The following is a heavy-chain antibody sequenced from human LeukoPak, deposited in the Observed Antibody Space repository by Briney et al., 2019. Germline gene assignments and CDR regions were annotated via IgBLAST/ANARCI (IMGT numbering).Heavy chain of an antibody. Sequence: GGSLRLSCAASGFTFSSYYMSWVRQAPGKGLEWVSSISSSSTYMFYADSVRGRFTISRDNAKNSLYLQMNSLRAEDTAVYYCARDRGSGWHAFDYWGQGTLVTVSS. CDR1: GFTFSSYY. CDR3: ARDRGSGWHAFDY. D-gene: IGHD6-19*01. CDR2: ISSSSTYM. J-gene: IGHJ4*02. V-gene: IGHV3-21*01.